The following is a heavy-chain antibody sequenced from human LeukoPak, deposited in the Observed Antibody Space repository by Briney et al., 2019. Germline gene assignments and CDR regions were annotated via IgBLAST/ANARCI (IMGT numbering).Heavy chain of an antibody. CDR1: GYTFTGYY. J-gene: IGHJ6*04. Sequence: SVKVSCKASGYTFTGYYMHWVRQAPGQGREWMGWINPNSGGTNYAQKFQGWVTMTRDTSISTAYMELSRLRSDDTAVYYCARAKSSYYCSSTSCYYYYYGMDVWGKGTTVTVSS. D-gene: IGHD2-2*01. V-gene: IGHV1-2*04. CDR3: ARAKSSYYCSSTSCYYYYYGMDV. CDR2: INPNSGGT.